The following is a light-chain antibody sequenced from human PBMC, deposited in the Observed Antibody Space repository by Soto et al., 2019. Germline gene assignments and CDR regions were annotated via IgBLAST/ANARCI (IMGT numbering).Light chain of an antibody. J-gene: IGKJ1*01. CDR1: QSVLYSSNNKNY. Sequence: DIVMTQSPDSLAVSLGERATINCKSSQSVLYSSNNKNYLAWYQQKPGQPPKLLIYWASTRESGVPDRFSGSGSGTDFTLTISSLPAEDVAVDYCQQYYSTPWTCGQGTMVVIK. V-gene: IGKV4-1*01. CDR3: QQYYSTPWT. CDR2: WAS.